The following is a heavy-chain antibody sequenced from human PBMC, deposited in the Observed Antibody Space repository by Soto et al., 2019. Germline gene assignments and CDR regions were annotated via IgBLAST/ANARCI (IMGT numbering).Heavy chain of an antibody. Sequence: ESGGGLVQPGGSLRLSCAASGFTFSGYWMSWVRQAPGKGLEWVANIKHAGSERHYVDSVKGRFTISRDDAKSSLFLQMNSLRAEDTAVYYCARGGRGVYFDYWGQGSQVTVSS. V-gene: IGHV3-7*01. J-gene: IGHJ4*02. CDR1: GFTFSGYW. CDR2: IKHAGSER. CDR3: ARGGRGVYFDY.